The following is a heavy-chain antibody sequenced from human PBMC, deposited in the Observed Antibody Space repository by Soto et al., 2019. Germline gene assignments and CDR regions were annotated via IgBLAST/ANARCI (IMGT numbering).Heavy chain of an antibody. CDR1: GFTFSSYA. D-gene: IGHD3-22*01. J-gene: IGHJ6*02. CDR3: AANRGYNYYYGMDV. Sequence: EVQLLESGGGLVQPGGSLRLSCAASGFTFSSYAMSWVGQAPGKGLEWVSAISGSGGSTYYADSVKGRFTISRDNSKNTLYLQMNSLRAEDTAVYYCAANRGYNYYYGMDVWGQGTTVTVSS. V-gene: IGHV3-23*01. CDR2: ISGSGGST.